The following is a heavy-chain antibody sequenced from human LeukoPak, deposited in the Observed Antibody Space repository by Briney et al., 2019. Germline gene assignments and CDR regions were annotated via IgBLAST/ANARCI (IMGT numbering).Heavy chain of an antibody. CDR1: SFTFSNCW. CDR3: ARGRGGSYHY. J-gene: IGHJ4*02. Sequence: GGSLKLSCVASSFTFSNCWMSWVRQTPGRGLEWVANINEDGGEKHYADSVKGRFTISRDNAKNTLYLQMNSLRVEDTAVYYCARGRGGSYHYWGQGTLVTVSS. V-gene: IGHV3-7*01. D-gene: IGHD1-26*01. CDR2: INEDGGEK.